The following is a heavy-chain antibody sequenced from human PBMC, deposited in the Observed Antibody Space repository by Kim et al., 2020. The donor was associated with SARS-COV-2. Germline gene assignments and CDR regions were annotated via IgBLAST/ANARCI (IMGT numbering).Heavy chain of an antibody. CDR1: GFSFSSYD. D-gene: IGHD1-26*01. J-gene: IGHJ6*01. Sequence: GGSLRLSCAASGFSFSSYDMHWVRQATGKGLEWVSTIHITGDTYFPGSVKGRFTISRENAKNSLYLQMSSLRAGDTAVYYCARADSGSYFPAYYYYGM. CDR2: IHITGDT. V-gene: IGHV3-13*04. CDR3: ARADSGSYFPAYYYYGM.